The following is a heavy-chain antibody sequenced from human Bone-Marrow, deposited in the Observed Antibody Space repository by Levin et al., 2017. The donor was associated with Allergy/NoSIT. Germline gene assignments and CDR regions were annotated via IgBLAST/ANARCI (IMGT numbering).Heavy chain of an antibody. CDR1: GYTFTNYG. CDR2: ISSNSDNT. D-gene: IGHD2-15*01. CDR3: AGYCNGGTCYLTGVDV. J-gene: IGHJ6*02. Sequence: ASVKVSCKASGYTFTNYGISWVRQAPGQGLEWMGWISSNSDNTNYAQKFQGRVIMTTDTSTSTAYMELSSLRSDDTAVYYCAGYCNGGTCYLTGVDVWGQGTTVTVSS. V-gene: IGHV1-18*01.